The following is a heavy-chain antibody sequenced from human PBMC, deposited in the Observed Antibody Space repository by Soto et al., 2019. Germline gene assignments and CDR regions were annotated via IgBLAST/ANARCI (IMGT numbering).Heavy chain of an antibody. CDR3: AKDLRQWLVHDAFDI. V-gene: IGHV3-30*18. CDR1: GFTFSSYG. J-gene: IGHJ3*02. D-gene: IGHD6-19*01. CDR2: ISYDGSNK. Sequence: PGGSLRLSCAASGFTFSSYGMHWVRQAPGKGLEWVAVISYDGSNKYYADSVKGRFTISRDNSKNTLYLQMNSLRAEDTAVYYCAKDLRQWLVHDAFDIWGQGTMVTVSS.